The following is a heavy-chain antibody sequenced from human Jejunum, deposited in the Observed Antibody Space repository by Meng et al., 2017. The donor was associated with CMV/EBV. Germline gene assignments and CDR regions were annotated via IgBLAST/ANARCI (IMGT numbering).Heavy chain of an antibody. J-gene: IGHJ4*02. CDR1: GYTLSDYY. CDR3: ARRTTVTGGFNY. V-gene: IGHV1-2*02. CDR2: INPKSGDT. D-gene: IGHD4-17*01. Sequence: VHLVQPASGVKKPGASVKLSCKASGYTLSDYYMHWVRQAPGQGLEWMGWINPKSGDTDYAQKFQGRVTMTRDTSMNRAYMELSSLKFDDTAVYYCARRTTVTGGFNYWGQGTLVTVSS.